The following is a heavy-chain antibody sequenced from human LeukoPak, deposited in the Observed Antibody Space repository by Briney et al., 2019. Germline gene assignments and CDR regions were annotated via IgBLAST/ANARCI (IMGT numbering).Heavy chain of an antibody. CDR3: ARDGVGYSSGWFTFDY. CDR2: IYSAGNT. J-gene: IGHJ4*02. V-gene: IGHV3-53*01. D-gene: IGHD6-19*01. CDR1: GSTVSSNY. Sequence: GGSLRLSCAASGSTVSSNYMSWVRQAPGKGLEWVSVIYSAGNTYYADSVKGRFTISRDNSKNTLYLQMDSLRAEDTAVYYCARDGVGYSSGWFTFDYWGQGTLVTVSS.